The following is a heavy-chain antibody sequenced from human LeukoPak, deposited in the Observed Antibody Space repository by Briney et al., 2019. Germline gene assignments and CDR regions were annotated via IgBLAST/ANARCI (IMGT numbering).Heavy chain of an antibody. D-gene: IGHD2-2*02. Sequence: ASVKVSCKASGYTFTSYAMHWVRQAPGQRLEWMGWINAGNGNTKYSQKFQGRVTITRDTSASTAYMELSSLRSEDTAVYYCARDHVVPAAIRPPVFDYWGRGTLVTVSS. J-gene: IGHJ4*02. CDR3: ARDHVVPAAIRPPVFDY. CDR2: INAGNGNT. V-gene: IGHV1-3*01. CDR1: GYTFTSYA.